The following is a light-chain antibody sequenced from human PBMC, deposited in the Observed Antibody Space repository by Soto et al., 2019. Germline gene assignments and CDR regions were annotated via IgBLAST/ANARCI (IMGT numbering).Light chain of an antibody. J-gene: IGKJ3*01. Sequence: DIQMTQSPSSLSASVGDRVTITCRASQSISSYLNWYQQKPGKAPKLLISAASSLQSGVPSRLSGSGSGTDFTLTISTLQPEDFATYYCQQSYSTPFTFGPGTKVDIK. CDR2: AAS. V-gene: IGKV1-39*01. CDR1: QSISSY. CDR3: QQSYSTPFT.